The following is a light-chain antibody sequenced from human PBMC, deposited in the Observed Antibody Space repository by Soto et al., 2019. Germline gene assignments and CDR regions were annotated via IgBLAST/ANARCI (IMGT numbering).Light chain of an antibody. CDR3: QAWDSSTDVV. CDR1: KLGDKY. V-gene: IGLV3-1*01. Sequence: SYELTQPPSVSVSPGQTASITCSGDKLGDKYACWYQQKPGQSPILIIYQHSKRPSGIPERFSGSNSGNTATLTISGTQAMDEADYYCQAWDSSTDVVXGGGTKLTVL. CDR2: QHS. J-gene: IGLJ2*01.